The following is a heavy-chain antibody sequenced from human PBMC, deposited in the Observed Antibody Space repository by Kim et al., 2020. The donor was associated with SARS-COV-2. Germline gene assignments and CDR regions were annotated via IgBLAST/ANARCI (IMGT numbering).Heavy chain of an antibody. CDR1: GGTFSSYA. D-gene: IGHD2-2*01. CDR2: IIPIFGTA. Sequence: SVKVSCKASGGTFSSYAISWVRQAPGQGLEWMGGIIPIFGTANYAQKFQGRVTITADESTSTAYMELSSLRSEDTAVYYCARVLCSSTSCFSRGSNWFDPWGQGTLVTVSS. J-gene: IGHJ5*02. V-gene: IGHV1-69*13. CDR3: ARVLCSSTSCFSRGSNWFDP.